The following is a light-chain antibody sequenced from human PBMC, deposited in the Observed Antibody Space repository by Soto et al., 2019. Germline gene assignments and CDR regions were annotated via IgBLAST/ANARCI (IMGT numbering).Light chain of an antibody. CDR3: QQYDDWG. CDR2: GTS. J-gene: IGKJ1*01. V-gene: IGKV3-15*01. CDR1: QNVTSN. Sequence: MVMTQSPATLSVSPGERVTLSCRTSQNVTSNLAWYQLKPGQTPSLLIYGTSTRAPDIPVRFSGSGSGTESTLTHTTVQSGDSAVYYCQQYDDWGFGPGTKVEIK.